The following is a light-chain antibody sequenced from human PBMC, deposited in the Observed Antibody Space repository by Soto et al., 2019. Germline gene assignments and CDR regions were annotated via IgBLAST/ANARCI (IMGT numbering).Light chain of an antibody. Sequence: AIQLTQSPSSLSASVGDRVTITCRASQGISSALAWYQQKPGKAPKLLIYDASSLESGVPSRFSGSGSGTDFTLTISSLQPEDFATYYCQQFSSYLRGTFGQGTKVEIK. J-gene: IGKJ1*01. V-gene: IGKV1-13*02. CDR2: DAS. CDR1: QGISSA. CDR3: QQFSSYLRGT.